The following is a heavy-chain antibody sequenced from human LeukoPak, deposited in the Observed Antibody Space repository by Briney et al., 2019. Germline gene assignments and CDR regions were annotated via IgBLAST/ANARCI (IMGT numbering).Heavy chain of an antibody. CDR2: IDPADSDT. CDR3: ARPGGYSGFDPDAFEI. Sequence: GESLKISCKGSGYSFTSYWIGWVRQMPGKGLEWMGIIDPADSDTRYSPSFRGQVTISADKSISTAYLKWSSLKASDTAVYYCARPGGYSGFDPDAFEIWGQGTMVTVSS. V-gene: IGHV5-51*01. CDR1: GYSFTSYW. J-gene: IGHJ3*02. D-gene: IGHD5-12*01.